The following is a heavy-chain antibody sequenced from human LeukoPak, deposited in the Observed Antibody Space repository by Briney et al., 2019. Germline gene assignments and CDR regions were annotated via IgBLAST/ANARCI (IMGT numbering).Heavy chain of an antibody. V-gene: IGHV4-34*01. J-gene: IGHJ3*02. CDR3: ARDHSDYGSGSGDAFDI. D-gene: IGHD3-10*01. Sequence: SETLSLTCAVYGGSFSGYYWSWIRQPPGKGLEWIGEINHSGSTNYNPSLKSRVTISVDTSKNQFSLKLSSVTAADTAVYYCARDHSDYGSGSGDAFDIWGQGTMVTVSS. CDR2: INHSGST. CDR1: GGSFSGYY.